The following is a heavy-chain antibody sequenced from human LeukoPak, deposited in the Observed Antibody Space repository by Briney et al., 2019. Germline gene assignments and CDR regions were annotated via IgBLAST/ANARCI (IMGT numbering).Heavy chain of an antibody. CDR2: MNPNSGNT. J-gene: IGHJ4*02. D-gene: IGHD5-12*01. CDR1: GYTFTSYD. Sequence: ASVKVSCKASGYTFTSYDINWVRQAAGQGLEWMGWMNPNSGNTGYAQKFQGRFTMTRNTSISTAYMELSSLRSEDTAVYYCARVPSGYDHSHDYWGQGTLVTVSS. CDR3: ARVPSGYDHSHDY. V-gene: IGHV1-8*01.